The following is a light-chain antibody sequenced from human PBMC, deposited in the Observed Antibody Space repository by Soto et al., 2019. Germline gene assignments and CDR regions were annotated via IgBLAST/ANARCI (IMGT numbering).Light chain of an antibody. CDR1: QSVSSY. V-gene: IGKV3-11*01. Sequence: EIVLTQSPATLSLSPGERATLSCRASQSVSSYLAWYQQKPGQAPRLLIYDASNRATGIQARFSGSGSGTDFTLTINSLEPEGFAVYYCQQRSNWPTFGGGTKVEIK. CDR2: DAS. J-gene: IGKJ4*01. CDR3: QQRSNWPT.